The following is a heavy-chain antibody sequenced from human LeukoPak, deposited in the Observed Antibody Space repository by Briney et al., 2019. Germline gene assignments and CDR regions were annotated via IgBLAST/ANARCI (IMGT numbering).Heavy chain of an antibody. D-gene: IGHD5-12*01. CDR1: GYTFTGYY. CDR2: INPNSGGT. CDR3: ARDTSGYDYFDY. V-gene: IGHV1-2*02. J-gene: IGHJ4*02. Sequence: ASLKVSCKASGYTFTGYYTHWVRQAPGQGLEWMGWINPNSGGTNYAQKFQGRVTMTRDTSITTAYMELSRLRSDDTAVYYCARDTSGYDYFDYWGQGTLVTVSS.